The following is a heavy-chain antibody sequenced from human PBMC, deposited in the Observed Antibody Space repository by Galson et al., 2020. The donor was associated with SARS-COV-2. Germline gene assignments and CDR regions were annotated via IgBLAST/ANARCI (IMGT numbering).Heavy chain of an antibody. J-gene: IGHJ4*02. CDR2: IYHSGST. CDR3: ARVGYSSSWYNYFDY. V-gene: IGHV4-4*02. CDR1: GGSISSSNW. Sequence: SETLSLTCAVSGGSISSSNWWRWVRQPPGKGLAWIGEIYHSGSTNYNPSLKSRVTISVDTSKNQFSLKLSSVTAADTAVYYCARVGYSSSWYNYFDYWGQGTLVTVSS. D-gene: IGHD6-13*01.